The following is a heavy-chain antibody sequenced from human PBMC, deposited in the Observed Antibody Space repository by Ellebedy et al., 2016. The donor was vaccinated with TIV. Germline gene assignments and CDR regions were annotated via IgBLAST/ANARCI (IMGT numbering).Heavy chain of an antibody. V-gene: IGHV3-21*01. D-gene: IGHD3/OR15-3a*01. CDR1: GFTFSNYW. CDR2: ISSSSSYI. CDR3: ARDPVTWTRGEAWFDP. J-gene: IGHJ5*02. Sequence: GESLKISCAASGFTFSNYWMNWVRQAPGKGLEWVSSISSSSSYIYYADSVKGRFTISRDNAKNSLYLQMNSLRAEDTAVYYCARDPVTWTRGEAWFDPWGQGTLVTVSS.